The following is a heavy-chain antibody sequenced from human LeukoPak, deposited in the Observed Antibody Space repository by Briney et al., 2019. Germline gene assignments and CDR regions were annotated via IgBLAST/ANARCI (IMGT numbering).Heavy chain of an antibody. CDR1: GFTFSSYW. D-gene: IGHD3-22*01. CDR3: AREWYYYDSSGIIYYFDY. CDR2: IKQDGSEK. J-gene: IGHJ4*02. Sequence: GGSLRFSCAASGFTFSSYWMSWVRQAPGKGLEWVANIKQDGSEKYYVDSVKGRFTISRDNAKNSLYLQMNSLRAEDTAVYYCAREWYYYDSSGIIYYFDYWGQGTLVTVSS. V-gene: IGHV3-7*01.